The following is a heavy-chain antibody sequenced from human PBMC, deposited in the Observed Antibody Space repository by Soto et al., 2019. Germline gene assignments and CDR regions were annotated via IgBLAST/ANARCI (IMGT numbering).Heavy chain of an antibody. J-gene: IGHJ4*02. CDR1: GFTLSGHY. Sequence: EVQLVESGGGLVQPGGSLRLACAGSGFTLSGHYMDWVRQAPGKGLEWVARSRDRAESHTTEHAASVMGRFTISRDDSKNSLFLQMNSLKTEDTAVYYRVRSARLSPFDICCQGILVTVSS. V-gene: IGHV3-72*01. CDR2: SRDRAESHTT. CDR3: VRSARLSPFDI.